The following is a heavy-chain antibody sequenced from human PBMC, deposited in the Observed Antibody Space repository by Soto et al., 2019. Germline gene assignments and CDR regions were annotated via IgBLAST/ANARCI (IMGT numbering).Heavy chain of an antibody. V-gene: IGHV4-38-2*01. CDR3: ATSQKGYNWNYFDH. CDR2: VFYTGFT. J-gene: IGHJ4*02. D-gene: IGHD1-20*01. CDR1: GYSISSGYY. Sequence: SETLSLTCGVSGYSISSGYYWGWIRWSPGKGPEWIGSVFYTGFTSYNPSLESRVSVSVDTSKSQFSLKLSAVTAADTAVYYCATSQKGYNWNYFDHWGQGALVTVSS.